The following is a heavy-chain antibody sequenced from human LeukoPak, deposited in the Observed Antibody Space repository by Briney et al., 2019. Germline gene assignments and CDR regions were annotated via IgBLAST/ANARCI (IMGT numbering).Heavy chain of an antibody. CDR3: ARSGWELLEGAFDI. D-gene: IGHD1-26*01. J-gene: IGHJ3*02. V-gene: IGHV3-13*01. CDR2: IGTAGDT. CDR1: GFTFSSYD. Sequence: GGSLRLSCAASGFTFSSYDMHWVRQATGKGLEWVSAIGTAGDTYYPGSVKGRFTISRENAKNSLYLQMNSLRAGDTAVYYCARSGWELLEGAFDIWGQGTMVTVSS.